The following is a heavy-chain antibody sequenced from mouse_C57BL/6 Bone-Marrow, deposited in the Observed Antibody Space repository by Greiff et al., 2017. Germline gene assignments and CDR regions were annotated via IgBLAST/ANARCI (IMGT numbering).Heavy chain of an antibody. CDR2: IYPGGGYT. D-gene: IGHD6-1*01. V-gene: IGHV1-63*01. J-gene: IGHJ2*01. CDR3: ARINLGRFDY. Sequence: VQVVESGAELVRPGTSVKMSCKASGYTFTNYWIGWAKQRPGHGLEWIGDIYPGGGYTNYNEKFKGKATLTADKSSSTAYMQFSSLTSEDSAFYYCARINLGRFDYWGQGTTLTVSS. CDR1: GYTFTNYW.